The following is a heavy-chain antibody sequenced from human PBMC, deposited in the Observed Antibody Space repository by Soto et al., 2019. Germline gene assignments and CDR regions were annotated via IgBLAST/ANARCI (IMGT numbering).Heavy chain of an antibody. V-gene: IGHV3-72*01. D-gene: IGHD6-19*01. Sequence: EVQLVESGGGLVQPGGSLRLSCAASGLIFSDYHMDWVRQAPGKGLEWVGRIRRKANSYTTEYAASVKGRFTISRDDSKNSPYLQMNSLKSEDTAVYDCAMLGGWSGGSSGMDVWGQGTTVTVSS. CDR2: IRRKANSYTT. J-gene: IGHJ6*02. CDR1: GLIFSDYH. CDR3: AMLGGWSGGSSGMDV.